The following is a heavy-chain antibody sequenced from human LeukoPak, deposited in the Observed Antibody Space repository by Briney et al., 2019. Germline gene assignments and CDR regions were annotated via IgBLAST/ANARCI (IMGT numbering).Heavy chain of an antibody. D-gene: IGHD1-26*01. CDR2: IFGSECS. V-gene: IGHV4-59*01. CDR3: AREKDTGSNHAKIRYDI. CDR1: GGSIRDYF. J-gene: IGHJ3*02. Sequence: SETLSLTCTVCGGSIRDYFRRWIRPPPGKGLDGIGWIFGSECSNYNPPLKSRLTISVEPSKNQFYLKLTSATAADTAVYYCAREKDTGSNHAKIRYDIWGQGTMVTVSS.